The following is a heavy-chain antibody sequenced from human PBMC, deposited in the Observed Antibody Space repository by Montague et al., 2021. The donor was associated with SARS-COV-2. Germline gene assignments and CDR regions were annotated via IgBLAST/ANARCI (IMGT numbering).Heavy chain of an antibody. D-gene: IGHD5-12*01. V-gene: IGHV3-21*01. CDR3: ARASWIVATVPDY. Sequence: SLRLSCAASGFSFSSYHMNWVRQAPGKGLEWVSSISPSGDYIYSVDSLKGRFIISRDNAKNSLYLQMSSLRAEDTAIYYCARASWIVATVPDYWGQGTLVTVSS. CDR1: GFSFSSYH. CDR2: ISPSGDYI. J-gene: IGHJ4*02.